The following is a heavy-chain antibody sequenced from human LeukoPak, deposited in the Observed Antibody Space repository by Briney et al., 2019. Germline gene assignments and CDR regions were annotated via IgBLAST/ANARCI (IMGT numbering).Heavy chain of an antibody. Sequence: ASVKVSCKASGYTFTDYYMHWVQQAPGQGLEWMGWINPYSGGTNHAQKFQGRVTMTRDTSINTAYMELSRLTSDDSAVYYCAREASKSPVITNFDFWGQGTLVTVSS. J-gene: IGHJ4*02. CDR3: AREASKSPVITNFDF. D-gene: IGHD3-10*01. CDR1: GYTFTDYY. CDR2: INPYSGGT. V-gene: IGHV1-2*02.